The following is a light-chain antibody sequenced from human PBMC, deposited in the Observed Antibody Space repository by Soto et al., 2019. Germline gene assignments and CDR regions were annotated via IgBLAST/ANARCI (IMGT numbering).Light chain of an antibody. V-gene: IGKV3-20*01. CDR3: QQYGHSLSLT. CDR2: GAS. Sequence: IVLTPSPGTLSFSPGEGSTNSFRPSQSVSSSYLAWYQQKPGQAPRLLIYGASSRATGIPDRFSGSGSGTDFSLTISRLEPEDFALYYCQQYGHSLSLTFGQGTRLEIK. CDR1: QSVSSSY. J-gene: IGKJ5*01.